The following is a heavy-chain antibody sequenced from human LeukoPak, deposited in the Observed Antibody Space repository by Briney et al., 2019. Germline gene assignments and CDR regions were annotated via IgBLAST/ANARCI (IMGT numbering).Heavy chain of an antibody. D-gene: IGHD2-21*02. J-gene: IGHJ4*02. CDR2: ISGSGGST. Sequence: GGSLRLSCAASGFTFSSYAMSWVRQAPGKGLEWVSAISGSGGSTYYADSVKGRFTISRDNSKNTLYLKMNSLRAEDTAVYYCAKDVYCGGDCYSAPFDYWGQGTLVTVSS. CDR1: GFTFSSYA. CDR3: AKDVYCGGDCYSAPFDY. V-gene: IGHV3-23*01.